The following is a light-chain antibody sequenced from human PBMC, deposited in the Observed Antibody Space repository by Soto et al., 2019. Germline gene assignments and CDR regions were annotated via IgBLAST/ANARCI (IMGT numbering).Light chain of an antibody. Sequence: EIVLTQSPGTLSLSPGERFTLSCRASQSLTTNYLAWYQQKPGQAPRLLIYGASNRATGVPDRFSGSGSGTDFTLTITRLEPEDFAVYYCQHYGRSPLMYTFGQGTKLGVK. CDR2: GAS. CDR3: QHYGRSPLMYT. CDR1: QSLTTNY. V-gene: IGKV3-20*01. J-gene: IGKJ2*01.